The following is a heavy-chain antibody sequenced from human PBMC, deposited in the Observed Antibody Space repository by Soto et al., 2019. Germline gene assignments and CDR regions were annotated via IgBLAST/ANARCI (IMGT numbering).Heavy chain of an antibody. Sequence: GGSLRLSCAASGFTFSSYGMHWVRQAPGKGLEWVAVISYDGSNKYYADSVKGRFTISRDNSKNTLYLQMNSLRAEDTAVYYCAKDLFKSSDVPHYYYYYGMDVWGQGTTVTVSS. D-gene: IGHD3-3*01. CDR2: ISYDGSNK. J-gene: IGHJ6*02. CDR3: AKDLFKSSDVPHYYYYYGMDV. V-gene: IGHV3-30*18. CDR1: GFTFSSYG.